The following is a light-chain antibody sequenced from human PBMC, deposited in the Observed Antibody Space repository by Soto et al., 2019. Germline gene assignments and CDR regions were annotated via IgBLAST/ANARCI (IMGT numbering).Light chain of an antibody. CDR3: CSYAGSSPWL. CDR2: EAT. V-gene: IGLV2-23*01. J-gene: IGLJ2*01. Sequence: QSALTQPASVSGSPGQSITISCTGTSSDIGSYNVVSWYQQHPGKVPKLIIYEATKRPSGVSHRFSGSRSGNTASLTISGLQGEDEADYYCCSYAGSSPWLFGGGTQLTVL. CDR1: SSDIGSYNV.